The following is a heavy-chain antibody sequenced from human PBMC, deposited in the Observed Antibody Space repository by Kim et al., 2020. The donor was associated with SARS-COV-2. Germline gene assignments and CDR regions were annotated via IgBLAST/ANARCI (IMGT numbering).Heavy chain of an antibody. CDR3: ARAKGGSIAAAIDY. J-gene: IGHJ4*02. CDR1: GGSISSYY. CDR2: IYYSGST. V-gene: IGHV4-59*01. Sequence: SETLSLTCTVSGGSISSYYWSWIRQPPGKGLEWIGYIYYSGSTNYNPSLKSRVTISVDTSKNQFSLKLSSVTAADTAVYYCARAKGGSIAAAIDYWGQGTLVTVSS. D-gene: IGHD6-13*01.